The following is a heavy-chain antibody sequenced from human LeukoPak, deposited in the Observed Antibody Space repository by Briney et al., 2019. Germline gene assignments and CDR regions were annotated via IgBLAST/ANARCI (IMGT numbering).Heavy chain of an antibody. CDR3: AREVPTRWYFDL. CDR1: GFNFANHA. V-gene: IGHV3-23*01. D-gene: IGHD1-1*01. CDR2: ISGGGDIT. J-gene: IGHJ2*01. Sequence: GGSLRLSCAASGFNFANHAMSWVRQAAGKGLEWVSAISGGGDITYYADSVKGRFTISRDNSKDTLFLQMHSLRPGDTAVYYCAREVPTRWYFDLWGRGTLVTVSS.